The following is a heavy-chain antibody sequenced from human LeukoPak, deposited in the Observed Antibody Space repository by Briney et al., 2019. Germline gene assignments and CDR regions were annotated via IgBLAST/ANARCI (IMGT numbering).Heavy chain of an antibody. Sequence: GGSLRLSCAAPGFTFSNYWMLWVRQAPGKGLVWVSRINNAGTTTTYADSVEGRFTISRDNAKNTLYLQMNSLRAEDTAMYYCARDRYGAGDYWGQGTLVTVSS. J-gene: IGHJ4*02. CDR2: INNAGTTT. D-gene: IGHD1-14*01. CDR3: ARDRYGAGDY. CDR1: GFTFSNYW. V-gene: IGHV3-74*03.